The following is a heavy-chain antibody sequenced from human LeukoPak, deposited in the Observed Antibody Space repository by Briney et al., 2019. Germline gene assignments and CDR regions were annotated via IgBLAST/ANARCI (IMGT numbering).Heavy chain of an antibody. Sequence: SETLSLTCTVSGGSISSYYWSWIRQPPGKGLEWIGYIYYSGSTNYNPSLKSRVTISVDTSKNQFSLKLSSVTAADTAVYYCARAGITIFGVVNPFFDYWGQGTLVTVSS. V-gene: IGHV4-59*12. J-gene: IGHJ4*02. CDR1: GGSISSYY. D-gene: IGHD3-3*01. CDR2: IYYSGST. CDR3: ARAGITIFGVVNPFFDY.